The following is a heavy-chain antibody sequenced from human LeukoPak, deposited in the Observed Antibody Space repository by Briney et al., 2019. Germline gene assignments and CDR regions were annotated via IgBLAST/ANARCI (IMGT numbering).Heavy chain of an antibody. CDR2: INPNSGGT. Sequence: GASVKVSCKASGYTFTGCYMHWVRQAPGQGLEWMGWINPNSGGTNYAQKFQGRVTMTRDTPISTAYMELSRLRSDDTAVYYCARSHIGGYSGYDFLFDYWGQGTLVTVSS. CDR3: ARSHIGGYSGYDFLFDY. CDR1: GYTFTGCY. V-gene: IGHV1-2*02. J-gene: IGHJ4*02. D-gene: IGHD5-12*01.